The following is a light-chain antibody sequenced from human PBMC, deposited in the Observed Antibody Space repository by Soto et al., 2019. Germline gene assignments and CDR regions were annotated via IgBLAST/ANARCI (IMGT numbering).Light chain of an antibody. J-gene: IGLJ1*01. Sequence: QSALTQPRSVSGSPGQSVTIPCTGTSSDVGGYNYVSWYQQHPGKAPKLMIYDVSKGPSGVPDRFSGSKSGNTASLTISGLQAEDEADYYCCSYAGSYTLYVFRTGTKLTVL. CDR2: DVS. V-gene: IGLV2-11*01. CDR1: SSDVGGYNY. CDR3: CSYAGSYTLYV.